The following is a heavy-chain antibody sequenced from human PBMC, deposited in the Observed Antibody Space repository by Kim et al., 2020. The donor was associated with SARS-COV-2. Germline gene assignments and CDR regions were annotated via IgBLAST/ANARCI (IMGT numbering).Heavy chain of an antibody. CDR3: ARVIRRGTKMFFDI. V-gene: IGHV4-30-4*01. CDR1: GASISSGDNY. D-gene: IGHD3-16*01. CDR2: IYNSGTT. Sequence: SETLSLTCTVSGASISSGDNYWSWLRQPPGKGLEWIGYIYNSGTTYHNPSLMSRILISVDTSKNQFSLNLDSVTAADTAVYYCARVIRRGTKMFFDIWGQGTLVTVSS. J-gene: IGHJ4*02.